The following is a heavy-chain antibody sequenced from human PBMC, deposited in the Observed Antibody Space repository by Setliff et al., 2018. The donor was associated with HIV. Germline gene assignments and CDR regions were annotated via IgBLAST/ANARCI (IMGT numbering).Heavy chain of an antibody. D-gene: IGHD2-21*01. Sequence: ASVKVSCKASGYIVLNHDISWVRQATGHGLEWVGWVNPNRGNTGFAQKCQVRLTITRDTSKSTVYMELSSLRSDDTGVYYCARIVAPGSHGPDYYMDVWGKGTTVTAP. V-gene: IGHV1-8*03. CDR1: GYIVLNHD. CDR3: ARIVAPGSHGPDYYMDV. CDR2: VNPNRGNT. J-gene: IGHJ6*03.